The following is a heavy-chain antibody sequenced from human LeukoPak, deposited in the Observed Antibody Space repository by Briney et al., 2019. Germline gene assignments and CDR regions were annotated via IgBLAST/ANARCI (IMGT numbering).Heavy chain of an antibody. CDR1: GYTFTSYA. J-gene: IGHJ6*03. D-gene: IGHD2-15*01. CDR2: IIPIFGTA. Sequence: ASVKVSCKASGYTFTSYAISWVRQAPGQGLEWMGGIIPIFGTANYAQKFQGRVTITADKSTSTAYMELSSLRSEDTAVYYCARGGDYCSGGSCYLINYYYYMDVWAKGPRSPSP. CDR3: ARGGDYCSGGSCYLINYYYYMDV. V-gene: IGHV1-69*06.